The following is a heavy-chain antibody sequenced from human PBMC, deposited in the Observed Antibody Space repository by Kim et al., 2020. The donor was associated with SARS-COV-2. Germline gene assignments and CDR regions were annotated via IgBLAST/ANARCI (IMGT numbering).Heavy chain of an antibody. CDR2: IGSGGSYK. CDR1: GFTFSDYM. Sequence: GGSLRLSCAASGFTFSDYMMNWVRQAPGKGLEWVASIGSGGSYKNYADSLKGRFTISRDNAKNSLYLQMNGLSAEDTAVYYCASLRMAGGTYSDYWGQG. CDR3: ASLRMAGGTYSDY. D-gene: IGHD1-26*01. V-gene: IGHV3-21*01. J-gene: IGHJ4*02.